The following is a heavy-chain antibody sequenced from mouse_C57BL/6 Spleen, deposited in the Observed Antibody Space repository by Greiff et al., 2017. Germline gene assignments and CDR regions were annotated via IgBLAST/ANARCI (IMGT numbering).Heavy chain of an antibody. CDR1: GYTFTSYW. J-gene: IGHJ2*01. CDR3: ARRDYDEGYYFDY. V-gene: IGHV1-52*01. CDR2: IDPSDSET. D-gene: IGHD2-4*01. Sequence: VQLQQPGAELVRPGSSVKLSCKASGYTFTSYWMHWVKQRPIQGLEWIGNIDPSDSETHYNQKFKDKATLTVDKSSSTAYMQLSSLTSEDSAVYYCARRDYDEGYYFDYWGQGTTLTVSS.